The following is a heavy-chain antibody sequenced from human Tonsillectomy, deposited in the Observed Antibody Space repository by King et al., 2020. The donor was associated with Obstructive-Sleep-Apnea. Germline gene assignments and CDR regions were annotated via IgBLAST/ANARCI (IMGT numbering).Heavy chain of an antibody. V-gene: IGHV1-69*06. CDR3: ARDRAEASAISPSWFGP. CDR2: IIPIIGTP. D-gene: IGHD2-2*01. J-gene: IGHJ5*02. Sequence: ERQAPGQGLEWMGGIIPIIGTPNYAQKFKGRGTITADTSTSTAYMELRSLRSDDTAIYVCARDRAEASAISPSWFGPWGPGTLVTVSS.